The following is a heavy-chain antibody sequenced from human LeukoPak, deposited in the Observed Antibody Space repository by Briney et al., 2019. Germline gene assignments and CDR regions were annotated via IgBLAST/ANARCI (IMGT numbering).Heavy chain of an antibody. CDR1: GGSISSYY. CDR2: IYYSGST. J-gene: IGHJ4*02. D-gene: IGHD6-19*01. Sequence: SETLSLTCAVSGGSISSYYWSWIRQPPGKGLEWIGYIYYSGSTNYNPSLKSRVTISVDTSKNQFSLKLSSVTAADTAVYYCARAAGSGWTPFDYWGQGTLVTVSS. CDR3: ARAAGSGWTPFDY. V-gene: IGHV4-59*01.